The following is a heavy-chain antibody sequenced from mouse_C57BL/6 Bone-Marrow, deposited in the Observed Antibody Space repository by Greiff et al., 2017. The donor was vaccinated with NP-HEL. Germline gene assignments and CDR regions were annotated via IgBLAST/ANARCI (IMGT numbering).Heavy chain of an antibody. Sequence: EVHLVESGGGLVQPGGSLSLSCAASGFTFTDYYMSWVRQPPGKALEWLGFIRNKANGYTTEYSASVKGRFTISRDNSQSILYLQMNALRAEDSATYYCARWITTVWYFDVWGTGTTVTVSS. CDR2: IRNKANGYTT. CDR1: GFTFTDYY. V-gene: IGHV7-3*01. D-gene: IGHD1-1*01. J-gene: IGHJ1*03. CDR3: ARWITTVWYFDV.